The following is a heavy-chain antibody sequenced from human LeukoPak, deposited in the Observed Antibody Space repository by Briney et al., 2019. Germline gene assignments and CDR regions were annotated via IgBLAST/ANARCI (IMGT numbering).Heavy chain of an antibody. V-gene: IGHV4-61*01. CDR3: AGDYSSASYRFDY. J-gene: IGHJ4*02. Sequence: PSETLSLTCTVSGGSISSYPISRYSWSWVRQPPGRGLEWIGYIYYSGSTTYNPSLKSRLTISLDTSKSQFSLKLSSVTAADTAVYYCAGDYSSASYRFDYWGQGTLVSVSS. CDR2: IYYSGST. D-gene: IGHD3-10*01. CDR1: GGSISSYPISRYS.